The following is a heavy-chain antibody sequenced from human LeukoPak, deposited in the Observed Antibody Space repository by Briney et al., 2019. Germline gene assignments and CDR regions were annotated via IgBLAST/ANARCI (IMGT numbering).Heavy chain of an antibody. CDR1: GFRFSSYA. CDR2: ISGSGGST. D-gene: IGHD3-10*01. V-gene: IGHV3-23*01. CDR3: AYGSGSYYNVPSSFDY. J-gene: IGHJ4*02. Sequence: PGGSLRLACAASGFRFSSYAMSWVRQAPGKGLEWVSAISGSGGSTYYADSVKGRFTISRDNSKNTLYLQMSSLRAEDTAVYYCAYGSGSYYNVPSSFDYWGQGTLVTVSS.